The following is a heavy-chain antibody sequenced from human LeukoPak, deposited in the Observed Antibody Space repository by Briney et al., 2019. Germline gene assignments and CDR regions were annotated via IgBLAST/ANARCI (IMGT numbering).Heavy chain of an antibody. CDR1: GFTFSSYA. J-gene: IGHJ4*02. Sequence: PGGSLRLSCAASGFTFSSYAMSRVRQAPGKGLEWVSAISGSGGSTYYADSVKGRFTISRDNSKNTLYLQMNSLRAEDTAVYYCAKDLEQWLFYYFDYWGQGTLVTVSS. CDR2: ISGSGGST. CDR3: AKDLEQWLFYYFDY. V-gene: IGHV3-23*01. D-gene: IGHD6-19*01.